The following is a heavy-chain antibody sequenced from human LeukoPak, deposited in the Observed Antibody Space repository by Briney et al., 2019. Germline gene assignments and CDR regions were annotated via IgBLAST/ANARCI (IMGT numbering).Heavy chain of an antibody. CDR2: ISGSGGST. Sequence: GSLRLSCAASGFTFSSYAMSWVRQAPGKGLEWVSAISGSGGSTYYADSVKGRFTISRDNSKNTLYLQMNSLRAEDTAVYYCAKQGPRLGYCSSTSCYFDYWGQGTLVTVSS. V-gene: IGHV3-23*01. D-gene: IGHD2-2*01. J-gene: IGHJ4*02. CDR1: GFTFSSYA. CDR3: AKQGPRLGYCSSTSCYFDY.